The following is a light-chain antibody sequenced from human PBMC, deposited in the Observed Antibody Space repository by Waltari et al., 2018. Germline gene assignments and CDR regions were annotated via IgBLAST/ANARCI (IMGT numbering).Light chain of an antibody. CDR3: QQYNSYSWT. CDR2: DAS. CDR1: HSISSW. Sequence: DIQMTQSPSTLSASVGARVTITCRASHSISSWLAWYQQKPGKAPKLLIYDASSLESGVPSRFSGSGSGTEFTLTISSLQPDDFATYYCQQYNSYSWTFGQGTKVEIK. V-gene: IGKV1-5*01. J-gene: IGKJ1*01.